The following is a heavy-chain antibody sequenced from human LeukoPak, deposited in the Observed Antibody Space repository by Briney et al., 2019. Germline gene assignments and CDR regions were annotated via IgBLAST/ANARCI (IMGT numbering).Heavy chain of an antibody. CDR2: IGYGGRNK. CDR1: RFTCCSYG. J-gene: IGHJ2*01. D-gene: IGHD6-19*01. Sequence: GVSLTLSCAGSRFTCCSYGMQWVRQAPGKELEGVAVIGYGGRNKYHADSVKGRFIITRANSKNTLSLEMNILRTEDTAVYYCARDMEQWLVQDWYFDLWGRGTLVTVSS. V-gene: IGHV3-33*01. CDR3: ARDMEQWLVQDWYFDL.